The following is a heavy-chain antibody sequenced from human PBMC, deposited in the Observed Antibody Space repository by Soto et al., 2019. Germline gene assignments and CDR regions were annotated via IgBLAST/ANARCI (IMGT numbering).Heavy chain of an antibody. Sequence: ASVKVSCKASGYTFTGYYMHWVRQAPGQGLEWMGWINPNSGGTNYAQKFQGWVTMTRDTSISTAYMELSRLRSDDTAVYYCARVGMESSSSPLSVYYYGMDVWGQGTTVTVSS. J-gene: IGHJ6*02. CDR3: ARVGMESSSSPLSVYYYGMDV. V-gene: IGHV1-2*04. CDR2: INPNSGGT. CDR1: GYTFTGYY. D-gene: IGHD6-6*01.